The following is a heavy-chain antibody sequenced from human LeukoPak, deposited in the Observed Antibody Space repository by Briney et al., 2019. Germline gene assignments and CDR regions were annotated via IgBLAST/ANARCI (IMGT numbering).Heavy chain of an antibody. V-gene: IGHV3-23*01. CDR3: AKGFQGELPFHY. Sequence: GGSLRLSCAASGFTLSSYAMSWVRQAQGKGLERVSSISGSGSSTYYAGSVKGRFTISRDNSKNTLYVQMNSLRAEDTAVYSCAKGFQGELPFHYWGQGTLVTVSS. J-gene: IGHJ4*02. CDR1: GFTLSSYA. D-gene: IGHD3-10*01. CDR2: ISGSGSST.